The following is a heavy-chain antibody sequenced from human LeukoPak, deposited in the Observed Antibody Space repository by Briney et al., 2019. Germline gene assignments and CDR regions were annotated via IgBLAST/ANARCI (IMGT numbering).Heavy chain of an antibody. Sequence: GGSLRLSCAASGFTFSSYSMNWVRQAPGKGLEWVSSISSSSSYIYYADSVKGRFTISRDNAKNSLYLQMNSLRSEDTAVYYCARDRVWGSSSSGLMKDYYYYMDVWGKGTTVTVSS. CDR3: ARDRVWGSSSSGLMKDYYYYMDV. V-gene: IGHV3-21*04. D-gene: IGHD6-6*01. CDR1: GFTFSSYS. J-gene: IGHJ6*03. CDR2: ISSSSSYI.